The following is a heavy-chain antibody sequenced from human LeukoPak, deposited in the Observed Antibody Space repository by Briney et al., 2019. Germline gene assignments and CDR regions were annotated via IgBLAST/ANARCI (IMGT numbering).Heavy chain of an antibody. J-gene: IGHJ4*02. Sequence: GESLKISCKGSGYSFTSYWIAWARQMPGKGLEWMGTIYPGDSDTRYSPSFQGQVTISADKSISTAYLQWRGLKASGTAMYYCARLGTAVVARYFDYWGQGTLVTVSS. CDR2: IYPGDSDT. D-gene: IGHD5-18*01. CDR3: ARLGTAVVARYFDY. V-gene: IGHV5-51*01. CDR1: GYSFTSYW.